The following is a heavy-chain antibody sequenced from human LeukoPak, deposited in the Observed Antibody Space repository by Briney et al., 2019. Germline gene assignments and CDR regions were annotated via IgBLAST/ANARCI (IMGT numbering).Heavy chain of an antibody. J-gene: IGHJ4*02. CDR2: IYPGDSDT. Sequence: GESLKISCKGSGYSFTNYWIGWVRQMPGKGLEWTGIIYPGDSDTRYTPSFRGQVTISADKSISTAYLQWSSLKASDTAMYYCARSGAVSGYYYFDYWGQGTLVTVSS. CDR1: GYSFTNYW. CDR3: ARSGAVSGYYYFDY. D-gene: IGHD6-19*01. V-gene: IGHV5-51*01.